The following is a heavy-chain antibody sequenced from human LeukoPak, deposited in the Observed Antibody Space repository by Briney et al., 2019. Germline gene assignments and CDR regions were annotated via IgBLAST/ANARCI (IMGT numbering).Heavy chain of an antibody. J-gene: IGHJ5*02. CDR3: ARDSQDTIAEVNWFDP. Sequence: PSETLSLTCTVSGGSISSGSYYWSWIRQPAGKGLEWIGRIYTSGSTNYNPSLKSRVTISVDTSKNQFSLKLSSVTAADTAVYYCARDSQDTIAEVNWFDPWGQGTLVTVSS. D-gene: IGHD6-13*01. CDR2: IYTSGST. V-gene: IGHV4-61*02. CDR1: GGSISSGSYY.